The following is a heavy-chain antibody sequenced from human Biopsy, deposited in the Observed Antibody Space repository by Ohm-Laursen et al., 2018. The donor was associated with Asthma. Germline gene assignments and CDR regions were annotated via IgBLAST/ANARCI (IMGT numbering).Heavy chain of an antibody. V-gene: IGHV3-30*19. CDR1: GFTFGGYA. CDR3: ARGKTWGRSYYFDY. D-gene: IGHD6-6*01. CDR2: IFFDGSNK. J-gene: IGHJ4*02. Sequence: SLRLSCTASGFTFGGYAMSWARQAPGKGLEWVAGIFFDGSNKYYADSVKGRFTISRDNSKDTLYLQVNSLRGDDTAVYYCARGKTWGRSYYFDYWGQGTLVTVSS.